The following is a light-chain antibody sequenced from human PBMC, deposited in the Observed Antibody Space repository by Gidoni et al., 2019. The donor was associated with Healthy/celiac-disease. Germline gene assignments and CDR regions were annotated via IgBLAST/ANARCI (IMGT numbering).Light chain of an antibody. J-gene: IGKJ1*01. CDR3: QQRSNWAGQA. CDR1: QSVSSY. CDR2: DAS. Sequence: EIVLTQSPATLSLSPGERATLSCRASQSVSSYLAWYQQKPGQAPRLLIYDASNRATGIPARFSGSGSGTDFTLTISSLEPEDFAVYYCQQRSNWAGQAFGQGTKVEIK. V-gene: IGKV3-11*01.